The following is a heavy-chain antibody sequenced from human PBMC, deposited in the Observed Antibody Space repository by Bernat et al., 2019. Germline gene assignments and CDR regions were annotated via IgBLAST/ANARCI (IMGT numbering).Heavy chain of an antibody. D-gene: IGHD2-15*01. Sequence: EVQLLESGGGLVPPGGSLRLSCAAFGFTFSSYAMSWVRQTPGKGLEWVSSISGSGGSTYYADSVKGRFTISRDNSKNTHYLQMNSLRAEDTAVYYCANDPYCSGGSCYSGDAFDIWGQGTMVAVSS. V-gene: IGHV3-23*01. CDR1: GFTFSSYA. CDR3: ANDPYCSGGSCYSGDAFDI. J-gene: IGHJ3*02. CDR2: ISGSGGST.